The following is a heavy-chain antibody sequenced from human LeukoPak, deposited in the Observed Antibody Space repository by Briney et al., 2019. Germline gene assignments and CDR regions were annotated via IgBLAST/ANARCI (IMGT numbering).Heavy chain of an antibody. J-gene: IGHJ4*02. CDR1: GFXFSSYA. V-gene: IGHV3-23*01. Sequence: GGSLRLSCAASGFXFSSYAISWVRQAPGKGLEWVSAVSGRGDSTNYADSVKGRFTISRDNAKNSLYLQMNSLRAEDTAVYYCARGSRTIELGDDYWGQGTLVTVSS. CDR2: VSGRGDST. CDR3: ARGSRTIELGDDY. D-gene: IGHD5-24*01.